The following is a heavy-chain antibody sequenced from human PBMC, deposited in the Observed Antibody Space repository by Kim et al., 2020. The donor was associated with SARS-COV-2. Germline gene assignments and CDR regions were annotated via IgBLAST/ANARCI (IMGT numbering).Heavy chain of an antibody. J-gene: IGHJ4*02. V-gene: IGHV4-34*01. Sequence: SETLSLTCAVYGGSFSGYYWSWIRQPPGKGLAWIGEINHSGSTNYNPSLKSRVTLSVDTSKNQFSLKLSSVTAADTAVYYCARGVGLVPGNDFDYWGQGTLVTVSS. CDR1: GGSFSGYY. CDR2: INHSGST. CDR3: ARGVGLVPGNDFDY. D-gene: IGHD3-9*01.